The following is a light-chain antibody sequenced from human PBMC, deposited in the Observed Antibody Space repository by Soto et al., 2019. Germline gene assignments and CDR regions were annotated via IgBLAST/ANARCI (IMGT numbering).Light chain of an antibody. CDR3: QQYGSSPLT. CDR1: QSVTSSY. J-gene: IGKJ3*01. CDR2: GAS. Sequence: EIVLTQSPGTLSLSPGERATLTCRASQSVTSSYLAWYQQKPGQAPRLLMYGASSRATGIPDRFSGKGSGTDFTLTISSLEPEDFAVYYCQQYGSSPLTFGPGTKVDIK. V-gene: IGKV3-20*01.